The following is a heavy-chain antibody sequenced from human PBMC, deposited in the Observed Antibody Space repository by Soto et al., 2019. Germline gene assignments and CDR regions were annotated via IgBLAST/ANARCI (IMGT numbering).Heavy chain of an antibody. CDR1: GFTFSSYW. J-gene: IGHJ4*02. CDR2: ISGDGIST. D-gene: IGHD3-3*01. V-gene: IGHV3-74*01. Sequence: DVQLVESGGGLVQPGGSLRLSCAASGFTFSSYWMHWVRHVPGKELVWVSRISGDGISTTYADSVKGRFTTSRDNAKNTLYLQMNSLRAEDTAVYYCATFWSVANFDYWGQGALVTVSS. CDR3: ATFWSVANFDY.